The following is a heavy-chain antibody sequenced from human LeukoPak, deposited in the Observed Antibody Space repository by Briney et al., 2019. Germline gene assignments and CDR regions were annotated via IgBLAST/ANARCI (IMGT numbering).Heavy chain of an antibody. CDR3: ARGLLWFVRIRYWFDP. V-gene: IGHV3-20*01. CDR1: GFTFDDYG. Sequence: GGSLRLSCAASGFTFDDYGMSWVRQAPGKGLEWVSGINWNGGSTGYADSVKGRFTISRDNAKNSLYLQMNGLRAEDTALYHCARGLLWFVRIRYWFDPWGQGTLVTVSS. D-gene: IGHD3-10*01. J-gene: IGHJ5*02. CDR2: INWNGGST.